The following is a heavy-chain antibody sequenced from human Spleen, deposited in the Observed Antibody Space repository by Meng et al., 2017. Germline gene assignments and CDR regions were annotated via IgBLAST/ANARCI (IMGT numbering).Heavy chain of an antibody. CDR2: ISAYNGNT. D-gene: IGHD5-12*01. J-gene: IGHJ4*02. Sequence: ASVKVSCKASGYTFTSYGISWVRQAPGQGLEWMGWISAYNGNTNYAQKLQGRVTMTTDTSTSTAYMELRSLRSDDTAVYYCAKEEVVVATISYFDYWGQGTLVTVSS. V-gene: IGHV1-18*01. CDR1: GYTFTSYG. CDR3: AKEEVVVATISYFDY.